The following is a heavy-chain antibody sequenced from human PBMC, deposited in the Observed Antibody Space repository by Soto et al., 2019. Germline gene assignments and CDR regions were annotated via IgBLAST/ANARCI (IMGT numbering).Heavy chain of an antibody. CDR2: IIPIFGTA. CDR1: GGTFSSYA. CDR3: ARDPVVAATHSMHYYGRDV. D-gene: IGHD2-15*01. J-gene: IGHJ6*02. V-gene: IGHV1-69*13. Sequence: ASVKVSCKASGGTFSSYAISWVRQAPGQGLEWMGGIIPIFGTANYAQKFQGRVTITADESTSTAYMELSSLRSEDTAVYYCARDPVVAATHSMHYYGRDVWGQGTTVTVSS.